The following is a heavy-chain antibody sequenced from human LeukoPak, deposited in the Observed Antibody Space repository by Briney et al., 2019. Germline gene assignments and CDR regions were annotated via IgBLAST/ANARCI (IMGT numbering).Heavy chain of an antibody. CDR1: GYSFTSYW. J-gene: IGHJ5*02. CDR3: ARLGTIILPLFDP. V-gene: IGHV5-51*01. D-gene: IGHD3-10*01. Sequence: GESLQISCKGSGYSFTSYWIGWVRQMPGKGLEWMGIIYPGDSDTRYSPSFQGQVTISADKSISTAYLQWSSLKASDTAMYYCARLGTIILPLFDPWGQGTLVTVSS. CDR2: IYPGDSDT.